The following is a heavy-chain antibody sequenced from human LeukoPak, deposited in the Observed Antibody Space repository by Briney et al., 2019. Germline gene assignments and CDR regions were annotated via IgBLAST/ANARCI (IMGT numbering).Heavy chain of an antibody. Sequence: GGSLRLSCAAPGFTFSCSAMSEVRQAPAKGLEWVSLISYSGANSYYTDSVRGRFTISRDNSKDTLFLQMNSLRAEDTAIYYWARDMQLSTWGLGTMVTVSS. V-gene: IGHV3-23*01. D-gene: IGHD3-16*02. CDR1: GFTFSCSA. CDR2: ISYSGANS. CDR3: ARDMQLST. J-gene: IGHJ3*01.